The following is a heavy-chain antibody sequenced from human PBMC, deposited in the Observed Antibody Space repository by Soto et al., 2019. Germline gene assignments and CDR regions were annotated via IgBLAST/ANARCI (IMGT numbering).Heavy chain of an antibody. D-gene: IGHD6-13*01. CDR3: WVPGSYSSSWYWITVGAFDI. Sequence: GGSLRLSCAASGFTFSSYWMSWVRQAPGKGLEWVANIKQDGSEKYYVDSVKGRFTISRDNAKNSLYLQMNSLRAEDTAVYYCWVPGSYSSSWYWITVGAFDIWGQGTMVTVSS. CDR2: IKQDGSEK. V-gene: IGHV3-7*05. J-gene: IGHJ3*02. CDR1: GFTFSSYW.